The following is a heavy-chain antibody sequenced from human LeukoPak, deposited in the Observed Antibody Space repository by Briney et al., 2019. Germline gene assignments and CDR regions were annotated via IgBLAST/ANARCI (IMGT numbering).Heavy chain of an antibody. V-gene: IGHV3-53*01. Sequence: GGSLRLSCAASGFTFSSYAMSWVRQAPGKGLEWVSVIYSGGSTYYADSVKGRFTISRDNSKNTLYLQMNSLRAEDTAVYYCARVQVVAGYYFDYWGQGTLVTVSS. CDR2: IYSGGST. D-gene: IGHD2-15*01. CDR3: ARVQVVAGYYFDY. J-gene: IGHJ4*02. CDR1: GFTFSSYA.